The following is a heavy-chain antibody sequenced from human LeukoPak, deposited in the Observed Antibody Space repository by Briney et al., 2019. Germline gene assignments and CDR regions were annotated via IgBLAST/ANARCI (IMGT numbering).Heavy chain of an antibody. J-gene: IGHJ6*03. D-gene: IGHD1-26*01. V-gene: IGHV3-48*03. CDR3: ARRLVVGATRPYYYMDV. CDR1: GFTFSSFE. CDR2: ISTSGSTI. Sequence: GGSLRLSCAASGFTFSSFEMNWVRQAPGRGLEWLSHISTSGSTIYYADSVKGRFTISRDNAKNSLYLQMNSLRAEDTAVYYCARRLVVGATRPYYYMDVWGKGTTVTVSS.